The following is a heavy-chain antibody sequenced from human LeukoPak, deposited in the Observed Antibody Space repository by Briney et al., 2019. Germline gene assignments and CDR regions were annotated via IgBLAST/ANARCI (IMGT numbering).Heavy chain of an antibody. V-gene: IGHV3-74*01. Sequence: PGGSLRLSCAASGLTFSSYWMHWVRQAPGKGPVWVARINSDGTGTTYADSVKGRFTISRDSAKNTLYLQMNSLRAEDTAVYYCTSNYSSSYWGQGTLVTVSS. CDR2: INSDGTGT. CDR1: GLTFSSYW. D-gene: IGHD6-13*01. J-gene: IGHJ4*02. CDR3: TSNYSSSY.